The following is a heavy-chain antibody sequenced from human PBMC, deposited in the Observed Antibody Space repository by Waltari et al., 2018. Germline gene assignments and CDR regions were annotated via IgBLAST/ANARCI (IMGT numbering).Heavy chain of an antibody. CDR1: GYSISSGSY. CDR3: ARDGVVVVPAAIPYGMDV. D-gene: IGHD2-2*01. Sequence: QVQLQESGPGLVKPSETLSLTCAVSGYSISSGSYWGLLRQPLGRGLEWIGSSYHSGSTYYNPSLKSRVTISGDTAKNQFSLKLSSVTAADTAVYYCARDGVVVVPAAIPYGMDVWGQGTTVTVSS. CDR2: SYHSGST. J-gene: IGHJ6*02. V-gene: IGHV4-38-2*02.